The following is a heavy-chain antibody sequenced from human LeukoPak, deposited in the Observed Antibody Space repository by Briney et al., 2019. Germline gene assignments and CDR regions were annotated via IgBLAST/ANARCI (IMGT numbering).Heavy chain of an antibody. V-gene: IGHV4-39*01. D-gene: IGHD4-17*01. J-gene: IGHJ4*02. Sequence: SETLSHTCTVSGDSISSGSTTTYYWGWIRQPPGKGLEWIGIIYHSGRTYYNPSLKSRVTISVDTSKNQFSLRLNSVTAADTAVYYCARFDDNGDYFDYWGQGTLVTVSS. CDR1: GDSISSGSTTTYY. CDR2: IYHSGRT. CDR3: ARFDDNGDYFDY.